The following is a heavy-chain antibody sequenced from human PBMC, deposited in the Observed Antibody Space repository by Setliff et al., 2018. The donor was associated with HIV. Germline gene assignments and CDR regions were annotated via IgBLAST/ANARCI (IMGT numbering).Heavy chain of an antibody. CDR1: GGSISSYY. CDR2: IYYSGST. Sequence: LSLTCTVSGGSISSYYWSWIRQPPGKGLEWIGYIYYSGSTNYNPSLKSRVTISVDTSKNQFSLKLSSVTAADTAVYYCARLSDILTGYSFDYWGQGTLVTVSS. CDR3: ARLSDILTGYSFDY. J-gene: IGHJ4*02. V-gene: IGHV4-59*01. D-gene: IGHD3-9*01.